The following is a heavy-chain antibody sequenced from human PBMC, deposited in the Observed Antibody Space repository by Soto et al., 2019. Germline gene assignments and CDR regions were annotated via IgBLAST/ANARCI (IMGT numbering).Heavy chain of an antibody. CDR2: IYHSGST. D-gene: IGHD4-4*01. Sequence: SETLSLTCAVSSGSISSSNWWSWVRQPPGKGLEWIGEIYHSGSTNYNPSLKSRVTISVDKSKNQFSLKLSSVTAADTAVYYCARDRTQAGGTVTRFVHWFDPWGQGTLVTVSS. V-gene: IGHV4-4*02. CDR1: SGSISSSNW. J-gene: IGHJ5*02. CDR3: ARDRTQAGGTVTRFVHWFDP.